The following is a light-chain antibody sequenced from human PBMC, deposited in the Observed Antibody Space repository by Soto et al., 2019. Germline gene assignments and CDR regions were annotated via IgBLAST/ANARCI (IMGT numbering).Light chain of an antibody. V-gene: IGKV3-15*01. Sequence: EIVMTQSPATLSVSPGERATLSCRASQSVSSNLAWYQQKPGQAPRLLIYGASTRATGIPARFSGSGSGTEFTLTISSLQSEDFAVYCCQQYNNWPRKFGQGTKVEIK. CDR1: QSVSSN. J-gene: IGKJ1*01. CDR2: GAS. CDR3: QQYNNWPRK.